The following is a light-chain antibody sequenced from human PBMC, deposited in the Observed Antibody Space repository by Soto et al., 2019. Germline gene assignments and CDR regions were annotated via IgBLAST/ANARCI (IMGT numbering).Light chain of an antibody. J-gene: IGKJ1*01. CDR3: QQYQSYWT. CDR1: QSVRGW. V-gene: IGKV1-5*02. CDR2: DAS. Sequence: DIQMTQSPSTLSASVGATVTVIFRASQSVRGWLAWYHQKPGEAPKILIYDASSLESGVPQRFSGSGSGTEFTLTISSLQTDDFSTYYCQQYQSYWTFGQGTKVDI.